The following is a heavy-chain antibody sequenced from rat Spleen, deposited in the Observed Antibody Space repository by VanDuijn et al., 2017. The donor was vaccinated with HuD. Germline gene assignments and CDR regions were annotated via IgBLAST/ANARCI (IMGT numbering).Heavy chain of an antibody. CDR1: GFPFSDYY. D-gene: IGHD1-11*01. Sequence: VQLAEYVGGLVQPGRSLPLVCAASGFPFSDYYMAWVRQVPTKGLEWVATISYDGATTSYRDSVKGRFTVSRDNAESTLYLQMDSLRSEDTATYYCARREYGGFFGYFDYWGQGVMVTVSS. CDR2: ISYDGATT. V-gene: IGHV5-7*01. J-gene: IGHJ2*01. CDR3: ARREYGGFFGYFDY.